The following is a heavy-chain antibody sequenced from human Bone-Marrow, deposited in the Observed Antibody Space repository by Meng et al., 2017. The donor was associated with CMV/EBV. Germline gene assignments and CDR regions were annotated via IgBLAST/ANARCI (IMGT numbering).Heavy chain of an antibody. CDR2: IYHSGSS. D-gene: IGHD3/OR15-3a*01. CDR3: ARVGGLYYFDY. V-gene: IGHV4-4*02. CDR1: GYSISSGYW. J-gene: IGHJ4*02. Sequence: LPSAVSGYSISSGYWWSWVRQPPSKGLEWIGEIYHSGSSNYSPSLKSRVTISVDKSKNQFSLRLTSVTAADTAVYYCARVGGLYYFDYWGQGTLVTVSS.